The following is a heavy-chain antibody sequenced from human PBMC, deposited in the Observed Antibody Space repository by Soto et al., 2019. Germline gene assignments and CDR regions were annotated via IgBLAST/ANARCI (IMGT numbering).Heavy chain of an antibody. CDR1: GGSISSSSYY. D-gene: IGHD2-15*01. CDR3: ARHPGPKGVVAATPAAVDY. V-gene: IGHV4-39*01. CDR2: IYYSGST. Sequence: QLQLQESGPGLVKPSETLSLTCTVSGGSISSSSYYWGWIRQPPGKGLEWIGSIYYSGSTYYNPSLKGRVTISVDTSKNQFSLKLSSVTAADTAVYYCARHPGPKGVVAATPAAVDYWGQGTLVTVSS. J-gene: IGHJ4*02.